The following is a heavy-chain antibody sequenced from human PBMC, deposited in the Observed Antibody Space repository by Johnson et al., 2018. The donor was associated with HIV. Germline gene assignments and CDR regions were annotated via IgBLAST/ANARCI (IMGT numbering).Heavy chain of an antibody. D-gene: IGHD2-2*01. V-gene: IGHV3-30-3*01. Sequence: VQLVESGGGVVQPGGSLRLSCIASGFTLSDHAMHWVRQAPGKGLEWVAVISYDGSNKYYADSVKGRFTISRDNSKNSLYLQMNSLRAEDTAVYYCARETGDPVVPAARDAFDIWGQGTMVTVSS. J-gene: IGHJ3*02. CDR2: ISYDGSNK. CDR3: ARETGDPVVPAARDAFDI. CDR1: GFTLSDHA.